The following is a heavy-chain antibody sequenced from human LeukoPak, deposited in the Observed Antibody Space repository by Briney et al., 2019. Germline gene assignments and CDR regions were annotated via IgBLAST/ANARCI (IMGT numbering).Heavy chain of an antibody. CDR3: ARGPLYYDFWSGYRNDAFDI. V-gene: IGHV4-61*01. CDR2: INHSGST. D-gene: IGHD3-3*01. CDR1: GGSVNSGSYY. Sequence: SETLSLTCAVSGGSVNSGSYYWSWIRQHPGKGLEWIGEINHSGSTNYNPSLKSRVTISVDTSKNQFSLKLSSVTAADTAVYYCARGPLYYDFWSGYRNDAFDIWGQGTMVTVSS. J-gene: IGHJ3*02.